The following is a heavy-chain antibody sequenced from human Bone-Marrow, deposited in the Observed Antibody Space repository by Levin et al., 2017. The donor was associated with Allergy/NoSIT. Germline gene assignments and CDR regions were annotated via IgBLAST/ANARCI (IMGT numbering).Heavy chain of an antibody. V-gene: IGHV4-4*02. D-gene: IGHD6-13*01. CDR3: ARRRIAADTIYFFYMDV. Sequence: KASETLSLTCAVSGGSISSSNWWSWVRQAPGKGLELIGEIYHSGSINYNPSLKSRVTMSVDKSKSHFSLKLRSVTAADTAVYYCARRRIAADTIYFFYMDVWGKGTTVTVSS. CDR2: IYHSGSI. J-gene: IGHJ6*03. CDR1: GGSISSSNW.